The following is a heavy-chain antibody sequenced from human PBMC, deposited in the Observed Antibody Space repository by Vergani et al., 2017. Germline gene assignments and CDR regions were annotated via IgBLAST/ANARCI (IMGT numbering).Heavy chain of an antibody. CDR1: GYTFTGYY. Sequence: QVQLVQSGAEVKKPGASVKVSCKASGYTFTGYYMHWVRQAPGQGLEWMGWINPNSGGTNYAQKFQGRVTMTRDTSISTAYMELSRLRTDDTAVYYCARGEYDWNYAGYFDRGGRGTLVTVSS. V-gene: IGHV1-2*02. CDR3: ARGEYDWNYAGYFDR. D-gene: IGHD1-7*01. CDR2: INPNSGGT. J-gene: IGHJ2*01.